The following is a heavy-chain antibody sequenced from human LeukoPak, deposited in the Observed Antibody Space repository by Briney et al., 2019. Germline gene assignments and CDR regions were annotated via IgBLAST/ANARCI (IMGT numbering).Heavy chain of an antibody. CDR2: ISYGGSKK. Sequence: PGGSLRLSCAASGFTFSSYGVHRVRQAPGKGLEWVAVISYGGSKKYYADSVKGRFTISRDNSKNTLYLQMNSLRDEDTAVYYCAPRGGYYGSGSYYGFDPWGQGTLVTVSS. CDR1: GFTFSSYG. CDR3: APRGGYYGSGSYYGFDP. J-gene: IGHJ5*02. D-gene: IGHD3-10*01. V-gene: IGHV3-30*03.